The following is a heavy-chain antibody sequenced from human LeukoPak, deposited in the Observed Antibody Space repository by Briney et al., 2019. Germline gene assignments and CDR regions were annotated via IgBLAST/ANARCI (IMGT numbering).Heavy chain of an antibody. V-gene: IGHV4-61*02. Sequence: SQTLSLTCTASGGSISSGSYYWSWIRPPAGKGLEWIGRIYTSGSTNYNPSLKSRVTISVDTSKNQFSLKLSSVTAADTAVYYCARSDIVVVPAAIPPHYYYYGMDVWGQGTTVTVSS. CDR1: GGSISSGSYY. CDR3: ARSDIVVVPAAIPPHYYYYGMDV. D-gene: IGHD2-2*01. CDR2: IYTSGST. J-gene: IGHJ6*02.